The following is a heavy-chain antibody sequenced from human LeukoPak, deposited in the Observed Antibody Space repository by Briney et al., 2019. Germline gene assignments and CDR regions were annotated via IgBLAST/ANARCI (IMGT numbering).Heavy chain of an antibody. D-gene: IGHD3-22*01. CDR3: AKVPTFGYYYDSSGYSIY. Sequence: GGSLRLSCAASGFTFSSYAMSWVRQAPGQGLEWVSGISDSGGTTYYADSVKGRFTISRDNSKNTLYLQMNSLRADDTAVYYCAKVPTFGYYYDSSGYSIYWGQGTLVTVSS. J-gene: IGHJ4*02. V-gene: IGHV3-23*01. CDR1: GFTFSSYA. CDR2: ISDSGGTT.